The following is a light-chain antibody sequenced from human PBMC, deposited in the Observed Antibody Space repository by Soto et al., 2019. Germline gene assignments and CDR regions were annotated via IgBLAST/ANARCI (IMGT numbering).Light chain of an antibody. J-gene: IGKJ1*01. CDR3: QQYGPT. Sequence: EIVLTQSPGTLSLSPGEIATLSCRASQSVSSSYLAWYQQKPGQAPRLLIYGASSRATGIPDRFSGSGSGTDFTLTISRLEPEDFAVYYCQQYGPTFGQGTKVDIK. V-gene: IGKV3-20*01. CDR1: QSVSSSY. CDR2: GAS.